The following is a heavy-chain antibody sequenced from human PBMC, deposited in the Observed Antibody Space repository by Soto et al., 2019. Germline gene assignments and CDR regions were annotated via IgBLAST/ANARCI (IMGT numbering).Heavy chain of an antibody. CDR1: GFTFSGSA. CDR3: TRLSRLSSENY. CDR2: IRSKANSYAT. D-gene: IGHD6-25*01. V-gene: IGHV3-73*01. J-gene: IGHJ4*02. Sequence: PGGSLRLSCAASGFTFSGSAMHWVRQASGKGLEWVGRIRSKANSYATAYAASVKGRFTISRDDSKNTAYLQMNSLKTEDTAVYYCTRLSRLSSENYWGQGTLVTVSS.